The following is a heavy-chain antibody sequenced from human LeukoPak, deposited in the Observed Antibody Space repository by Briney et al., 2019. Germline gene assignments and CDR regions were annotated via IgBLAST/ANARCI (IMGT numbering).Heavy chain of an antibody. CDR2: INHSGST. V-gene: IGHV4-34*01. CDR3: ARVGPIWGSYRYLDY. D-gene: IGHD3-16*02. CDR1: GGSFSGYY. Sequence: SETLSLTCAVYGGSFSGYYWSWIRQPPGKGLEWIGEINHSGSTNYNPSLKSRVTISVDKSKNQFSLKLSSVTAADTAVYYCARVGPIWGSYRYLDYWGQGTLVTVSS. J-gene: IGHJ4*02.